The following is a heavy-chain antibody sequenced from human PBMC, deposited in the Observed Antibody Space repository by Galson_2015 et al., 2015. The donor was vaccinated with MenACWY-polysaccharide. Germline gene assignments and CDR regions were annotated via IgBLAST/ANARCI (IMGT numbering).Heavy chain of an antibody. CDR2: VNHSGKT. V-gene: IGHV4-34*01. CDR1: GGSFTNYY. CDR3: ARAWSSGYYFQY. Sequence: ETLSLTCAVSGGSFTNYYWAWIRQTAETGLEWLGAVNHSGKTNYNPSLRRRLTISVDTSQNQFFLQLPSVTAAGTATYYCARAWSSGYYFQYWGQGTLVAVSS. J-gene: IGHJ4*02. D-gene: IGHD3-22*01.